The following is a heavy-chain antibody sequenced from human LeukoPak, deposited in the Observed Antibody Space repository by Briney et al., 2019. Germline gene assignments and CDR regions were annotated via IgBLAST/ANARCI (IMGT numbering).Heavy chain of an antibody. CDR2: ISAYNGNT. V-gene: IGHV1-18*04. J-gene: IGHJ4*02. Sequence: VASVKVSCKASGYTFTGYYMHWVRQAPGQGLEWMGWISAYNGNTNYAQKLQGRVTMTTDTSTSTAYMELRSLRSDDTAVYYCARTSDPEYFDYWGQGTLVTVSS. CDR3: ARTSDPEYFDY. CDR1: GYTFTGYY.